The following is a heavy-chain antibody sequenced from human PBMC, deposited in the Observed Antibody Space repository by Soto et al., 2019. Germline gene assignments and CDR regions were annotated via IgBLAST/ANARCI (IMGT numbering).Heavy chain of an antibody. CDR2: ISGSGGST. CDR1: GFTFSSYA. D-gene: IGHD6-19*01. CDR3: AKDPIAVPLPEYFDY. J-gene: IGHJ4*02. Sequence: EVQLLESGGGLVQPGGSLRLSCAASGFTFSSYAMSWVRQAPGKGLEWVSAISGSGGSTYYADSVKGRFTISRDNSKNTLYLQIYSLRAEDTAVYYCAKDPIAVPLPEYFDYWGQGTLVTVSS. V-gene: IGHV3-23*01.